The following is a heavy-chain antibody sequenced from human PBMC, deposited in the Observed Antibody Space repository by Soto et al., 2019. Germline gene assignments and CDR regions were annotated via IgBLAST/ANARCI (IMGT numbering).Heavy chain of an antibody. V-gene: IGHV4-59*01. Sequence: PSLTCTVSGGSISSYYWSWIRQPPGKGLGWSGYIYYSGSTNYNPSLKSRVTISVDTSKNQFSLKLSYVTDADTSVYYCAREPRRYYDFWRGYYGGWFDPLGQGTLVTVSS. CDR2: IYYSGST. J-gene: IGHJ5*02. CDR3: AREPRRYYDFWRGYYGGWFDP. D-gene: IGHD3-3*01. CDR1: GGSISSYY.